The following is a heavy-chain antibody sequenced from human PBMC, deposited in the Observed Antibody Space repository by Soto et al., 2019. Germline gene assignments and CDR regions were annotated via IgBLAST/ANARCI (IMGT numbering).Heavy chain of an antibody. Sequence: QVQLVESGGGVVQPGRSLRLSCAASGFTFSSYAMHWVRQAPGKGLEWVAGISYDGSNKYYADSVKGRFTISRDNSKNTLYLQMNSLRAEDTAVYYCAREYCSSTSCYGMDVWGQGTTVTVSS. D-gene: IGHD2-2*01. CDR1: GFTFSSYA. CDR2: ISYDGSNK. J-gene: IGHJ6*02. CDR3: AREYCSSTSCYGMDV. V-gene: IGHV3-30-3*01.